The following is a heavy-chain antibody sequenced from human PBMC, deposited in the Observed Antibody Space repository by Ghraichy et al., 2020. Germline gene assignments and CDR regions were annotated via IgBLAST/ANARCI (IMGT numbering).Heavy chain of an antibody. CDR1: GFTFSSHW. D-gene: IGHD3-22*01. V-gene: IGHV3-74*01. Sequence: GGSLNISCAASGFTFSSHWMHWVRQDSGKGLMWISRINSDGNNRAYADSVKGRFTISRDNAKNTLYLQMDSLRADDTAVYYCVRDSYYDGGYYGDFWGHGTLVTVSS. J-gene: IGHJ4*01. CDR3: VRDSYYDGGYYGDF. CDR2: INSDGNNR.